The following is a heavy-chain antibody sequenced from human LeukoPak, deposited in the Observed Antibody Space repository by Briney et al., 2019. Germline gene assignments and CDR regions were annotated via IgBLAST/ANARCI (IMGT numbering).Heavy chain of an antibody. Sequence: SETLSLTCTVSGGSISSYYWSWIRQPAGKGLEWIGRIYTSGSTNYNPSLKSRVTMSVDTSKNQFSLKLSSVTAADTAVYYCARDSGWWGDLLDTSWSAPGGQGPLVTVS. CDR2: IYTSGST. CDR1: GGSISSYY. D-gene: IGHD3-10*01. CDR3: ARDSGWWGDLLDTSWSAP. V-gene: IGHV4-4*07. J-gene: IGHJ5*02.